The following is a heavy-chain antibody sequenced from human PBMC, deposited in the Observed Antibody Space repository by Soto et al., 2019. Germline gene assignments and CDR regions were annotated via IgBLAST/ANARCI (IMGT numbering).Heavy chain of an antibody. CDR3: ARVEFWGLDDLYGMDV. V-gene: IGHV1-18*01. CDR1: GYTFTSYG. Sequence: QVQLVQSGAEVKKPGASVKVSCKASGYTFTSYGISWVRQAPGQGLEWMGWISAYNGNTNYAQKLQGRVTMTTDTSTSRAYMELRSLRSDDTAVYYCARVEFWGLDDLYGMDVWGQGTTVTVSS. D-gene: IGHD3-16*01. J-gene: IGHJ6*02. CDR2: ISAYNGNT.